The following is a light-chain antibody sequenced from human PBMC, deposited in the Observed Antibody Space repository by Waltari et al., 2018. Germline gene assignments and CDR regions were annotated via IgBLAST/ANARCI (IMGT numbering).Light chain of an antibody. CDR1: QSISSY. CDR3: LQYNSRFA. CDR2: AAS. J-gene: IGKJ3*01. Sequence: DIQMTQSPSSLSASVGDRVTITCRASQSISSYLNWYQQKPGKAPKLLNYAASSLQSGVPSRFSGSGSGTDFTLTISSLQPEDFAIYYCLQYNSRFAFGPGTKVDI. V-gene: IGKV1-39*01.